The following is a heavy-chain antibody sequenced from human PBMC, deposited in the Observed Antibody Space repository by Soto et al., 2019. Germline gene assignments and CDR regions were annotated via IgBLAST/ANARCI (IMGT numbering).Heavy chain of an antibody. Sequence: GGSLRLSCAASGFTFGDYGMSWVRQAPGKGLEWVSGINWNGGSTGYADSVKGRFTISRDNAKNSLYLQMNSLRAEDTALYYCARDLTVVVVAATPFNDAFDIWGQGTMVTVSS. J-gene: IGHJ3*02. CDR2: INWNGGST. CDR3: ARDLTVVVVAATPFNDAFDI. V-gene: IGHV3-20*04. D-gene: IGHD2-15*01. CDR1: GFTFGDYG.